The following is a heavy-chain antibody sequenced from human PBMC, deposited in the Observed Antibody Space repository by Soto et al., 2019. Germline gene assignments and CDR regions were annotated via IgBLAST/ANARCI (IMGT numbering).Heavy chain of an antibody. CDR3: AAGDYLTGFSYREIKWFDP. CDR1: GYTLTELS. CDR2: FDPEDGET. J-gene: IGHJ5*02. V-gene: IGHV1-24*01. Sequence: ASVKVSFKVSGYTLTELSMHWVRQAPGKGLEWMGGFDPEDGETIYAQKFQGRVTMTEDTSTDTAYMELSSLRSEDTAVYYCAAGDYLTGFSYREIKWFDPWGQGTLVTVSS. D-gene: IGHD3-9*01.